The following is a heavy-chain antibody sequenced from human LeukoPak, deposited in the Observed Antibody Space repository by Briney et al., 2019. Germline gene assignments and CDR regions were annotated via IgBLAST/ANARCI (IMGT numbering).Heavy chain of an antibody. Sequence: ASVKVSCKASGYTFTSYAMNWVRQAPGQGLEWMGWISAYNGNTNYAQKLQGRVTMTTDTSTSTAYMELRSLRSDDTAVYYCARAPLGAYYYDSSGYSETPKGYFDYWGQGTLVTVSS. CDR1: GYTFTSYA. J-gene: IGHJ4*02. D-gene: IGHD3-22*01. CDR2: ISAYNGNT. CDR3: ARAPLGAYYYDSSGYSETPKGYFDY. V-gene: IGHV1-18*01.